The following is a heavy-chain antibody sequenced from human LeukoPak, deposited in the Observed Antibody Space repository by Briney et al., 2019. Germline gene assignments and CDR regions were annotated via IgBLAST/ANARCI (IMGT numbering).Heavy chain of an antibody. D-gene: IGHD6-6*01. V-gene: IGHV3-21*01. Sequence: GGSLRLSCAASGFTFSSYSMNWVRQAPGKGLEWVSSISSSSSYIYYADSVKGRFTISRDNAKNSLYMQMNSLRAEDTAVYYCARVAARPDTDYWGQGTLVTVSS. CDR3: ARVAARPDTDY. CDR1: GFTFSSYS. CDR2: ISSSSSYI. J-gene: IGHJ4*02.